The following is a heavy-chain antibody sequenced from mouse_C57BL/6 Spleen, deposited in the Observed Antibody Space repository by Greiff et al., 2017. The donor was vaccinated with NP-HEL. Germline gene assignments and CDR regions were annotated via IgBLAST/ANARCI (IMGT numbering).Heavy chain of an antibody. CDR3: ARGWLEGYYAMDY. Sequence: EVKLVESGGGLVKPGGSLKLSCAASGFTFSDYGMHWVRQAPEKGLEWVAYISSGSSTIYYAETGKGRFTIARDNAKNTLFLQMTSLRSEDTAMYYCARGWLEGYYAMDYWGQGTSVTVSS. CDR2: ISSGSSTI. D-gene: IGHD2-3*01. J-gene: IGHJ4*01. V-gene: IGHV5-17*01. CDR1: GFTFSDYG.